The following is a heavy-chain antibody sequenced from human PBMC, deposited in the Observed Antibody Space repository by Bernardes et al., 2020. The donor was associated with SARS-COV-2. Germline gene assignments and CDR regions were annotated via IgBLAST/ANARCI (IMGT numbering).Heavy chain of an antibody. CDR1: GFTFSSYA. Sequence: GGSLRLSCAASGFTFSSYAMSWVRQAPGKGLEWVSAISGSGGSTYYADSVKGRFTISRDNSKNTLYLQMNSLRAEDTAVYYCAKFLISGWTFGDAFDIWGQGTMVTVSS. J-gene: IGHJ3*02. CDR3: AKFLISGWTFGDAFDI. D-gene: IGHD6-19*01. V-gene: IGHV3-23*01. CDR2: ISGSGGST.